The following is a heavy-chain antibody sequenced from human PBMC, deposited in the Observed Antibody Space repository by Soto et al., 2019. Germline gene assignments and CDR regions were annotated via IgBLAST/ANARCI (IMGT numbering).Heavy chain of an antibody. CDR1: GYSINSDDY. J-gene: IGHJ4*02. D-gene: IGHD3-10*01. Sequence: SETLSLTCTVSGYSINSDDYWCCILQPPGKGLEWIASIYHSVSTFYNTSLRSRVTISIDKSKNQLSLRLTAVTAADTAMDYFARKAYYASGGINVFDSWGQGTLVTVS. V-gene: IGHV4-38-2*02. CDR2: IYHSVST. CDR3: ARKAYYASGGINVFDS.